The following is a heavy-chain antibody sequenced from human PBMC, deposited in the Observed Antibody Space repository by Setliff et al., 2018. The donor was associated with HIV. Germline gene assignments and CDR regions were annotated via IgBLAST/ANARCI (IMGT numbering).Heavy chain of an antibody. Sequence: PSETLSLTCTVSGDSFNNYHWSWIRQPPGEGLQFLGFLHYRGSPIYNPSLKSLVKISVDTSKNQFSLNLTSVTAADTAVYYCARSVARDYWYFGHWGRGTLVTVSS. V-gene: IGHV4-59*01. D-gene: IGHD6-6*01. J-gene: IGHJ2*01. CDR3: ARSVARDYWYFGH. CDR2: LHYRGSP. CDR1: GDSFNNYH.